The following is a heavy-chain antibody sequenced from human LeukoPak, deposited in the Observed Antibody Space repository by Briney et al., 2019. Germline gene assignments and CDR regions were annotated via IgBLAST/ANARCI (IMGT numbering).Heavy chain of an antibody. CDR1: GVSISSSSYY. CDR3: AREGAGGYSSSSGDY. Sequence: SETLSLTCTVSGVSISSSSYYWGWIRQPPGKGLEWIRSIYYSGSTYYNPSLKSRVTISVDTSKNQFSLKLSSVTAADTAVYYCAREGAGGYSSSSGDYWGQGTLVTVSS. J-gene: IGHJ4*02. V-gene: IGHV4-39*07. D-gene: IGHD6-13*01. CDR2: IYYSGST.